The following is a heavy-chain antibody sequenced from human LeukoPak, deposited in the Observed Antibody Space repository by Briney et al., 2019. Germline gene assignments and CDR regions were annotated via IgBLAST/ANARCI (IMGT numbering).Heavy chain of an antibody. CDR1: GGSISSYY. D-gene: IGHD5-18*01. CDR3: ARIPVDTAMENDY. Sequence: SETLSLTCTVSGGSISSYYWSWIRQPAGKGLECIGRVYSSGSTNYNPSPKSRVTMSIDTSKNQFSLKLSSVTAADTAVYYCARIPVDTAMENDYWGQGALVTVSS. CDR2: VYSSGST. V-gene: IGHV4-4*07. J-gene: IGHJ4*02.